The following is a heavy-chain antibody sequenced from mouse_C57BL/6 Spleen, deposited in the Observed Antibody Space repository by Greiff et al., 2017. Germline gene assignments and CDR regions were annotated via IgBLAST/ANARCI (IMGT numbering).Heavy chain of an antibody. CDR3: ARRGIYYYGSFDY. CDR2: IYPGSGST. CDR1: GYTFTSYW. V-gene: IGHV1-55*01. Sequence: VQLQQPGAELVKPGASVKMSCKASGYTFTSYWITWVKQRPGQGLEWIGDIYPGSGSTNYNEKFKSKATLTVDTSSSTAYMQLSSLTSENSAVYYGARRGIYYYGSFDYWGQGTTLTVSS. J-gene: IGHJ2*01. D-gene: IGHD1-1*01.